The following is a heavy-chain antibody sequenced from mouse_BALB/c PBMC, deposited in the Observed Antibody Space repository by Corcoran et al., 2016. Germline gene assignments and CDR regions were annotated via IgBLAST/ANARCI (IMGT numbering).Heavy chain of an antibody. CDR3: ARDFDY. Sequence: EVQLQQSGAELVRPGALVKLSCKASGFNIKDYYMHWVKQRPEQGLEWIGWIDPENGNTIYDPKFQGKASITADTSSNTAYLQLSGLTSEDTAVYYCARDFDYWGQGTTLTVSS. V-gene: IGHV14-1*02. CDR1: GFNIKDYY. CDR2: IDPENGNT. J-gene: IGHJ2*01.